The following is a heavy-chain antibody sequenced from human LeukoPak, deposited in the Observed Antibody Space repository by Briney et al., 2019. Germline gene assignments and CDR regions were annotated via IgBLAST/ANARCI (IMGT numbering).Heavy chain of an antibody. CDR2: IYHSGST. Sequence: PGGSLRLSCAASGFTFSSSAMSWVRQPPGKGLEWIGEIYHSGSTNYNPSLKSRVTISVDKSKNQFSLKLSSVTAADTAVYYCARFWIAAAGPWGQGTLVTVSS. D-gene: IGHD6-13*01. J-gene: IGHJ5*02. CDR3: ARFWIAAAGP. CDR1: GFTFSSSAM. V-gene: IGHV4-4*02.